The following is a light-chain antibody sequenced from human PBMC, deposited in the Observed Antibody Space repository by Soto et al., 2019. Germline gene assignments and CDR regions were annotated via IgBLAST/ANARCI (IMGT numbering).Light chain of an antibody. CDR1: QGIGDT. J-gene: IGKJ1*01. V-gene: IGKV3-20*01. Sequence: EVVMTQSPATLSVSPGEGATLSCRASQGIGDTLAWYQHKPGQAPRLLIYGASSRATGIPDRFSGSGSGTDFTLTISRLEPEDFAVYYCQQYGSSRETFGQGTKVDI. CDR3: QQYGSSRET. CDR2: GAS.